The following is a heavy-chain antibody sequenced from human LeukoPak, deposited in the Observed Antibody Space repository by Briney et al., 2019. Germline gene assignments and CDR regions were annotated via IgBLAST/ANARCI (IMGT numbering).Heavy chain of an antibody. CDR2: VYTSGST. D-gene: IGHD2-2*01. J-gene: IGHJ5*02. CDR3: AIGYVVVPAAMEEDGLDP. CDR1: GGSISSYY. Sequence: SETLSLACTVSGGSISSYYWSWIRHPAGKGLEWIGRVYTSGSTNYNPYLKSRGTISVDKSKNQFSLKLSSVTAADTAVYYCAIGYVVVPAAMEEDGLDPWGQGTLVTVSS. V-gene: IGHV4-4*07.